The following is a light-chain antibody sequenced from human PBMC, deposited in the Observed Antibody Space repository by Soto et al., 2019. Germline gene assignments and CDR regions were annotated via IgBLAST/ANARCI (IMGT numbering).Light chain of an antibody. Sequence: QSMLTQPASASGTRGQIVAISCSGSSSNIGSNTVTWYQQLPGTAPKLLIYSTSQRSSGVPGRFSGSKSGASASLSISGLQSEDEADYYCAAWDDRLDVYVLGTGTKV. J-gene: IGLJ1*01. CDR3: AAWDDRLDVYV. CDR2: STS. V-gene: IGLV1-44*01. CDR1: SSNIGSNT.